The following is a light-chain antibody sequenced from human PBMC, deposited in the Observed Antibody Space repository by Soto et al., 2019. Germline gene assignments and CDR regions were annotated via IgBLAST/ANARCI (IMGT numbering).Light chain of an antibody. CDR3: QQYGSSPYS. V-gene: IGKV3-20*01. Sequence: EIVLTQSPGTLSLSPGERATLSCRASQSVSSNYLAWYQQEPGQAPRLLIYGSSNRATGIPDRFSGSGSGKDVTLTIRRLEPEDFAVYYCQQYGSSPYSFGQGTKLEI. CDR1: QSVSSNY. CDR2: GSS. J-gene: IGKJ2*03.